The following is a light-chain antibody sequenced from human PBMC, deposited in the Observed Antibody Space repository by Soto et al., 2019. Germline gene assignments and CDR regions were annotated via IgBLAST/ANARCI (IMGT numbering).Light chain of an antibody. CDR1: QSISSW. CDR2: KAS. CDR3: QQYRDNWT. V-gene: IGKV1-5*03. Sequence: DIQVTQSPSTLSASVEDRVTINCRASQSISSWLAWYQQKPGTAPKLLIYKASTLQSVVPSRFSGSGSGTEFTLTISSLQPDDSATYYCQQYRDNWTFGQGTKVEIK. J-gene: IGKJ1*01.